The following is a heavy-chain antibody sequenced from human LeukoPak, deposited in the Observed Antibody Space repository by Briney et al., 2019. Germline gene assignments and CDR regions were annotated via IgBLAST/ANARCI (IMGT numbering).Heavy chain of an antibody. V-gene: IGHV4-39*01. J-gene: IGHJ4*02. D-gene: IGHD3-10*01. CDR1: GGSISSSSYY. CDR3: ARRIRYYYGSGSYSSPYFDY. Sequence: SETLSLTCTVSGGSISSSSYYWGWIRQPPGKGLEWIGRIYYSGSTYYNPSLKSRVTISVDTSKNQFSLKLSSVTAADTAVYYCARRIRYYYGSGSYSSPYFDYWGQGTLVTVSS. CDR2: IYYSGST.